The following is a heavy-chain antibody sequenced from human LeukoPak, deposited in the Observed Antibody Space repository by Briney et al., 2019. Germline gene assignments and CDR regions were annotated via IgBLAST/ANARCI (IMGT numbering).Heavy chain of an antibody. CDR2: IIPIFGTT. CDR3: ATVVGDYDISGHYGSWFDP. D-gene: IGHD3-22*01. V-gene: IGHV1-69*13. Sequence: ASVKVSCKASGGTFTRNALSWMRQVPGQGLEWMGGIIPIFGTTNYAQNFQGRVTITSDESTSTVYMELSSLRSEDTAVYYCATVVGDYDISGHYGSWFDPWGLGTLVVVSS. CDR1: GGTFTRNA. J-gene: IGHJ5*02.